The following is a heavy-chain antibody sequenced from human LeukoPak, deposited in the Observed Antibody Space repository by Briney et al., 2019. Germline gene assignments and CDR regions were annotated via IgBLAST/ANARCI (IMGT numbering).Heavy chain of an antibody. J-gene: IGHJ5*02. V-gene: IGHV3-7*03. Sequence: GGSLSLSREASGFTFSSYWMSWVRKAPGKGLEWVANIKTDGSEKYYVDSVKGRFTISRDNAKNSLYLRMNSLRAEDTAVYYCARDYTGYFPWGQGTLVIVSS. CDR2: IKTDGSEK. CDR1: GFTFSSYW. CDR3: ARDYTGYFP. D-gene: IGHD3-9*01.